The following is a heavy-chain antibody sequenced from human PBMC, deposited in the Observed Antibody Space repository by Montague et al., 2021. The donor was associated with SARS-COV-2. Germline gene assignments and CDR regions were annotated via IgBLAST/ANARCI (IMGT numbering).Heavy chain of an antibody. CDR3: VRGSHYETSGYFVRFDY. V-gene: IGHV2-5*02. CDR2: IYWDDDK. Sequence: PALVKPTQTLTLTCTFSGFSLTTNGVGVGWIRQPPGKALEWVALIYWDDDKRFSPSLKTRLTISKDTSKKQVVLTLTDMDPVDTATYFCVRGSHYETSGYFVRFDYWGQGLLVTVSP. D-gene: IGHD3-22*01. J-gene: IGHJ4*02. CDR1: GFSLTTNGVG.